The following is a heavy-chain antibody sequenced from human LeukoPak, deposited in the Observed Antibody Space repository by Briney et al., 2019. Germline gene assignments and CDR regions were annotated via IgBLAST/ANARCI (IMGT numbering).Heavy chain of an antibody. V-gene: IGHV1-18*01. J-gene: IGHJ6*02. CDR1: GYTFTSYG. D-gene: IGHD3-3*01. CDR2: ISAYNGNT. Sequence: GASVKVSCKDSGYTFTSYGISWVRQAPGQGLEWMGWISAYNGNTNYAQKLQGRVTMTTDTSTSTAYMELRSLRSDDTAVYYCARAATLRFLEWLSRDYYYYGMDVWGQGTTVTVSS. CDR3: ARAATLRFLEWLSRDYYYYGMDV.